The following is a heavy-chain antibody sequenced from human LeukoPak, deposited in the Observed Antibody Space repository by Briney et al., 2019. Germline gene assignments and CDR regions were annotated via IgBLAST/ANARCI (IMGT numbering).Heavy chain of an antibody. CDR1: GYSFTSYW. D-gene: IGHD3-9*01. CDR2: IYPGDSDT. CDR3: ARRYYDILTGYYVGVYFDY. Sequence: PGESLKISCKGSGYSFTSYWIGWVRQMPGKGLEWMGIIYPGDSDTRYSPSFQGQVTISADKSISTAYLQWSSLEASDTAMYYCARRYYDILTGYYVGVYFDYWGQGTLVTVSS. V-gene: IGHV5-51*03. J-gene: IGHJ4*02.